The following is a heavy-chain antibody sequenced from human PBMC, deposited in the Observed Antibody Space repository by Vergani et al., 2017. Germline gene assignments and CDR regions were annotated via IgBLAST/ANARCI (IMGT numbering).Heavy chain of an antibody. CDR3: ARGTQQLAHRGYYFDY. D-gene: IGHD6-13*01. CDR2: IYYSGST. Sequence: QVQLQESDPGLVKPSETLSLTCTVSGGSIRSTFYYWGWIRQPPGKGLEWIGTIYYSGSTYYNPSLKSRVTISVDTSKNQFSLKLSSVTAADTAVYYCARGTQQLAHRGYYFDYWGQGTLVTVSS. V-gene: IGHV4-39*07. J-gene: IGHJ4*02. CDR1: GGSIRSTFYY.